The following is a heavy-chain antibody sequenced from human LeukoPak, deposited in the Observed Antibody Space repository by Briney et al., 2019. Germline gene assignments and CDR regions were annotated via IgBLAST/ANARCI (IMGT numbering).Heavy chain of an antibody. J-gene: IGHJ6*02. D-gene: IGHD5-18*01. Sequence: GGSLRLSCTTSGFSFADHAMSWVRQAPGKGLEWVGFIRSKAYRGTTEYAASVKGRFTISRDDSNSIVYLQTNSLKSEDTALYYCARGPIQLWIHNAMDVWGQGATVTVSS. CDR1: GFSFADHA. CDR2: IRSKAYRGTT. V-gene: IGHV3-49*04. CDR3: ARGPIQLWIHNAMDV.